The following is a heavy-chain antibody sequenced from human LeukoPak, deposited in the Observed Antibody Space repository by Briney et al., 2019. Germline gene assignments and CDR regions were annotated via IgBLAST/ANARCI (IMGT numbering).Heavy chain of an antibody. CDR2: IYTSGDT. CDR1: GGSFSSRPYY. V-gene: IGHV4-61*02. Sequence: SQTLSLTCTVSGGSFSSRPYYWSWIRQPAGKGLEWIGRIYTSGDTDYNPSLKSRVTISVDTSKNQFSLQLSSLTASDTAVYYCARVGPYIEVDPWGQGTLVIVSS. CDR3: ARVGPYIEVDP. D-gene: IGHD5-12*01. J-gene: IGHJ5*02.